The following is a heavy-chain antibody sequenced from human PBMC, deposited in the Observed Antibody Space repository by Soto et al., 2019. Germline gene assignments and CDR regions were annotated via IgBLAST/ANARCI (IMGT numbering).Heavy chain of an antibody. CDR2: IYWDDDK. D-gene: IGHD2-15*01. J-gene: IGHJ6*02. CDR3: AYLPCSGGSCYWFSYSGMDV. V-gene: IGHV2-5*02. CDR1: GFSRSTSGVG. Sequence: QITLKESGPTLVKPTQTLTLTCTFSGFSRSTSGVGVAWIRQPPGKALEWLALIYWDDDKRYRPSLETRLTITKDTSKNQVVLTMTNVDSVDTATYYCAYLPCSGGSCYWFSYSGMDVWGQGTTVIVSS.